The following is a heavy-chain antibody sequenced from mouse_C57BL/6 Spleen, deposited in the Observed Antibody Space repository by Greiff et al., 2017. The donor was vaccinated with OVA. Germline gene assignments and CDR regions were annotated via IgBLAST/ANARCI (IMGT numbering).Heavy chain of an antibody. CDR1: GYAFSSSW. CDR2: IYPGDGDT. D-gene: IGHD1-1*01. Sequence: SGPELVKPGASVKISCKASGYAFSSSWMNWVKQRPGKGLEWIGRIYPGDGDTNYNGKFKGKATLTADKSSSTAYMQLSSLTSEDSAVYFCARSHNYYYAMDYWGQGTSVTVSS. J-gene: IGHJ4*01. V-gene: IGHV1-82*01. CDR3: ARSHNYYYAMDY.